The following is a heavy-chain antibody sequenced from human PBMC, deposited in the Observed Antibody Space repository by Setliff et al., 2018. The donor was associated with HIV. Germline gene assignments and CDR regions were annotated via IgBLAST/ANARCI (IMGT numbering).Heavy chain of an antibody. J-gene: IGHJ4*02. CDR2: ISGSGGST. CDR1: GFTFSSYA. Sequence: GGSLRLSCAASGFTFSSYAMSWVRQAPGKGLEWVSAISGSGGSTYYADSVKGRFTISRDNPKNTLYLQMNSLRAEDTAVYYCAKSGEWLPYYFDYWGQGTLVTVSS. CDR3: AKSGEWLPYYFDY. V-gene: IGHV3-23*01. D-gene: IGHD5-18*01.